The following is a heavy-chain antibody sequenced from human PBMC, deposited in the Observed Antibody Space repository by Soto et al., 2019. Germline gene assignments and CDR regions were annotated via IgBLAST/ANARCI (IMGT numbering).Heavy chain of an antibody. J-gene: IGHJ4*02. V-gene: IGHV4-31*03. Sequence: QVQLQESGPGLVKPSQTLSLTCTVSGGSISSGGYYWSWIRQHPGKGLEWIGYIYYSGSTYYNPSTKCRVTISVDTSKNQFYLKLSSVTAADTAVYYCASWTLSVSDDYGDDGEDYWGQGTLGTVYS. CDR1: GGSISSGGYY. CDR2: IYYSGST. CDR3: ASWTLSVSDDYGDDGEDY. D-gene: IGHD4-17*01.